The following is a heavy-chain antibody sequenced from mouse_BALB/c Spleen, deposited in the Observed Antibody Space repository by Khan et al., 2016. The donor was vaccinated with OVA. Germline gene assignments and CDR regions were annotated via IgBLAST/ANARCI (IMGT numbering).Heavy chain of an antibody. D-gene: IGHD1-1*01. CDR2: ISYSGGT. J-gene: IGHJ2*01. Sequence: VQLKQSGPGLVKPSQSLSLTCTVTGYSITSGYAWNWIRQFPGNKLEWMGYISYSGGTSYNPSLKSRVSITRDTSKNQSFLQLNSVTTEDTATYYCARGNYYGDYFDYWGQGTPLTVSS. CDR3: ARGNYYGDYFDY. V-gene: IGHV3-2*02. CDR1: GYSITSGYA.